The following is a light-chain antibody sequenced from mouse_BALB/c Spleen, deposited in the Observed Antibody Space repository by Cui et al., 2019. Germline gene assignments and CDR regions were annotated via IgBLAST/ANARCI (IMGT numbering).Light chain of an antibody. V-gene: IGKV12-98*01. J-gene: IGKJ5*01. Sequence: IPMIPSPASPFASPGESVTIKCMASKTIGKGLEWYQQKPGKSPQLLIYDANSLADGVPSRFSGSGSGTKFAFKISSTQAEDVVSYYCQQRYSTPLTFGAGTKLELK. CDR3: QQRYSTPLT. CDR2: DAN. CDR1: KTIGKG.